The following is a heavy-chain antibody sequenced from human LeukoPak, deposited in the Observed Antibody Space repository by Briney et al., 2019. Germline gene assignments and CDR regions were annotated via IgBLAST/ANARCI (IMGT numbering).Heavy chain of an antibody. D-gene: IGHD2-15*01. CDR1: GYTLTELS. CDR2: FDPEDGET. V-gene: IGHV1-24*01. CDR3: ATLMRGGQYYYYYMDV. J-gene: IGHJ6*03. Sequence: GASVKVSCKVSGYTLTELSMHWVRQAPGKGLEWMGGFDPEDGETIYAQKFQGRVTMTEDTSTDTAYMELSSLRSEDTAVYYCATLMRGGQYYYYYMDVWGKGTSVTISS.